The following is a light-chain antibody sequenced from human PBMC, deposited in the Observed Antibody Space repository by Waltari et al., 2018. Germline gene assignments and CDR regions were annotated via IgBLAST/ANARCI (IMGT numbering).Light chain of an antibody. J-gene: IGKJ5*01. CDR2: WAF. CDR1: QSVLYSSNTKNY. V-gene: IGKV4-1*01. Sequence: DIVMTQSPDSLAVSLGERATINCKSSQSVLYSSNTKNYLAWYQQKPGQPPKLLIYWAFTRESGVPDRFSGSGSGTDFTLTISSLQAEDVAVYYCQQYASTPLTFGQGTRLEIK. CDR3: QQYASTPLT.